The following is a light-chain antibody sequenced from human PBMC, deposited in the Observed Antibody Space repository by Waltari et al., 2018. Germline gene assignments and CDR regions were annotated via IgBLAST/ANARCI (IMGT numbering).Light chain of an antibody. V-gene: IGKV1-39*01. CDR3: QQSYSTPPD. J-gene: IGKJ3*01. Sequence: IQMTQSPSSMSASVGDTVTITCRASQSISSYLNLYQQKPGKAPKLLIYAASILQSGVPSRFSGSGSGTDFTLTISSLQPEDFATYYCQQSYSTPPDFGPGTKVDIK. CDR2: AAS. CDR1: QSISSY.